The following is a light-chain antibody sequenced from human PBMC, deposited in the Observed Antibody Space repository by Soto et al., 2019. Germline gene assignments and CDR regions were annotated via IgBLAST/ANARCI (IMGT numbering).Light chain of an antibody. CDR3: QQYDDLPIT. Sequence: IQMTQSPSSVSASVGDRVTITCQASQDISHYLNWYQHKPGKAPKLLIYDASNLETGVPSRFRGSGSGTEFSFNITSLQPEDVATYYCQQYDDLPITFGQGTRLEI. V-gene: IGKV1-33*01. CDR2: DAS. J-gene: IGKJ5*01. CDR1: QDISHY.